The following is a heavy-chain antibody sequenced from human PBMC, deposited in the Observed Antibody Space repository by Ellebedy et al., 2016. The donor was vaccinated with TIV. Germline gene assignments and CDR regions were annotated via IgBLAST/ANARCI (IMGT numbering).Heavy chain of an antibody. CDR1: GDSISHYF. J-gene: IGHJ5*02. V-gene: IGHV4-59*01. CDR3: ARDRVDILTGSNIYFDP. Sequence: PSETLSLTCNVSGDSISHYFWHWIRQPPGKGLEWIGYIYHSGNTNYNPSLKSRVTISLDTSKNQFSLRLNSVTTADTAVYYCARDRVDILTGSNIYFDPWGPGTLVTVSS. D-gene: IGHD3-9*01. CDR2: IYHSGNT.